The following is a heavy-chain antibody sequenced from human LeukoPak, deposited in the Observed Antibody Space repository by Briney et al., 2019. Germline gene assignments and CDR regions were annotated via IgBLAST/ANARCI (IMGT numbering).Heavy chain of an antibody. V-gene: IGHV1-2*02. CDR3: AREDIVATSFDY. Sequence: ASVKVSCKASGYTFTGYYMHWVRQAPGQGLEGMGWINPNSGGTNYAQKFQGRVTMTRDTSISTAYMELSRLRSDDTAVYYCAREDIVATSFDYWGQGTLVTVSS. J-gene: IGHJ4*02. D-gene: IGHD5-12*01. CDR2: INPNSGGT. CDR1: GYTFTGYY.